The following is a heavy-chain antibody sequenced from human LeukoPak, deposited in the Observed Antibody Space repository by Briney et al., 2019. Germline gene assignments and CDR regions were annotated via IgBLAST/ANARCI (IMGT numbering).Heavy chain of an antibody. D-gene: IGHD2-21*02. V-gene: IGHV1-2*02. CDR3: SRGGRGLQFLDY. Sequence: GASVKVSCKASGYTFTGYYMHWVRQAPGQGLEWMGWINPSSGGTNYLQKFQGRVTMTRDTSSGTVYMELNGLTSDDTALYYCSRGGRGLQFLDYWGQGTLVTVSS. CDR1: GYTFTGYY. CDR2: INPSSGGT. J-gene: IGHJ4*02.